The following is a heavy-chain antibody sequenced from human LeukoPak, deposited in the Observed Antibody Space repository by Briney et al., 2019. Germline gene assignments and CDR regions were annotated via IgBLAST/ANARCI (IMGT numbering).Heavy chain of an antibody. CDR2: INPNSGGT. D-gene: IGHD3-3*01. CDR3: ARGRVLRFLEWFGGDYFDY. Sequence: ASVKVSCKASGYTFTGYYMHWVRQAPGQGLEWMGWINPNSGGTNYAQKFQGRVTMTRDTSISTAYMELSRLRSDDTAVYYCARGRVLRFLEWFGGDYFDYWGQGTLVTVSS. CDR1: GYTFTGYY. V-gene: IGHV1-2*02. J-gene: IGHJ4*02.